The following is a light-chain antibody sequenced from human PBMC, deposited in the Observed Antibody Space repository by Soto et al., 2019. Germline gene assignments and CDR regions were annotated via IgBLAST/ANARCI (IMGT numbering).Light chain of an antibody. CDR3: AAWDDSLNGVV. CDR1: SSNIGSNT. V-gene: IGLV1-44*01. Sequence: QSVLTQPPSASGTPGQRVTLSCSGSSSNIGSNTVNWYQQLPGTAPKLLIYSNNQRPSGVPDRCSGSKSGTSASLAISGLQSEDEAEYYCAAWDDSLNGVVFGGGTKLTVL. J-gene: IGLJ2*01. CDR2: SNN.